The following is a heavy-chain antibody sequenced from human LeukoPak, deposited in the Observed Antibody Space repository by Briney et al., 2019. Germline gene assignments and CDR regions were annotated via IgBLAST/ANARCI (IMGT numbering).Heavy chain of an antibody. CDR3: AIGVPTKVHI. CDR2: ISAYNGNT. D-gene: IGHD4-11*01. Sequence: ASVKVSCKASGGTFSSYAISWVRQAPGQGLEWMGWISAYNGNTNYAQKLQGRVTMTTDTSTSTAYMELRSLRSDDTAVYYCAIGVPTKVHIWGQGTMVTVSS. J-gene: IGHJ3*02. CDR1: GGTFSSYA. V-gene: IGHV1-18*01.